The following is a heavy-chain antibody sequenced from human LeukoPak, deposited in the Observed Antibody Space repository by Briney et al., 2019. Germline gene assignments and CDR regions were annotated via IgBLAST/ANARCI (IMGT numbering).Heavy chain of an antibody. CDR2: INSDGSTT. V-gene: IGHV3-74*01. CDR3: ARDDSSSWYEGDAFDI. D-gene: IGHD6-13*01. Sequence: GGSLRLSCAASGFTFSSNWMHWVRQAPGKGLVWVSRINSDGSTTSYADSVRGRFTISRDNSKNTLYLQMNSLRAEDTAVYYCARDDSSSWYEGDAFDIWGQGTMVTVSS. CDR1: GFTFSSNW. J-gene: IGHJ3*02.